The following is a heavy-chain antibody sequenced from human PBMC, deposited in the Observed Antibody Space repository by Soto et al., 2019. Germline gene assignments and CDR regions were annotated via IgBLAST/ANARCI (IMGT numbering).Heavy chain of an antibody. V-gene: IGHV1-46*01. Sequence: ASVKVSCKASGYTFTSYYMHWVRQAPGQGLEWMGIINPSGGSTSYAQKFQGRVTMTRDTSTSTVYMELSSLRSEDTAVYYCARVLYDSSGYSESYYYYYGMDVWGQGTTVTVSS. J-gene: IGHJ6*02. D-gene: IGHD3-22*01. CDR2: INPSGGST. CDR1: GYTFTSYY. CDR3: ARVLYDSSGYSESYYYYYGMDV.